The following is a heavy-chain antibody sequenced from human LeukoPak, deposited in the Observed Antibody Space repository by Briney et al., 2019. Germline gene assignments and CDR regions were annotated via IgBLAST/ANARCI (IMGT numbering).Heavy chain of an antibody. V-gene: IGHV4-59*01. Sequence: SETLSLTCTVSGGSISNFFWSWIRQPPGKGLEWIGSMHYSGDTKYNPSLKSRVSLSIDTSKQQFSPRLSSVTAADTAVYYCARDLELERNRWNYFESWGQGTLVTVSS. J-gene: IGHJ4*02. D-gene: IGHD1-1*01. CDR1: GGSISNFF. CDR3: ARDLELERNRWNYFES. CDR2: MHYSGDT.